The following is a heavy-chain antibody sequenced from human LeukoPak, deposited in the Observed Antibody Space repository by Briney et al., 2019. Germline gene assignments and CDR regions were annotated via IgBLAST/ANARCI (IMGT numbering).Heavy chain of an antibody. CDR3: AHSISNGYCSGGSCLGWFDP. CDR1: GFSLSTSGVG. J-gene: IGHJ5*02. Sequence: SGPTLVKPTQTLTLACTFSGFSLSTSGVGVGWIRQPPGKALEWLAFTHWNDDKRYSPSLQSRLTITKDTSKNQVVLTMTNMDPVDTATYYCAHSISNGYCSGGSCLGWFDPWGQGTLVTVSS. D-gene: IGHD2-15*01. CDR2: THWNDDK. V-gene: IGHV2-5*01.